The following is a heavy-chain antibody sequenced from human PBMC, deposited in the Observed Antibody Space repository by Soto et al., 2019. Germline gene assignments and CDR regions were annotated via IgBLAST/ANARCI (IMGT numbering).Heavy chain of an antibody. CDR2: ISGSGGST. Sequence: GGSLRLSCAASGFTFSSYAMSWVRQAPGKGLEWVSAISGSGGSTYYADSVKGRFTISRDNSKNTLYLQMNSLRAEDTAVYYCANDVRGVMYYYGMDVWGQGTTVTVSS. CDR1: GFTFSSYA. CDR3: ANDVRGVMYYYGMDV. V-gene: IGHV3-23*01. J-gene: IGHJ6*02. D-gene: IGHD3-10*02.